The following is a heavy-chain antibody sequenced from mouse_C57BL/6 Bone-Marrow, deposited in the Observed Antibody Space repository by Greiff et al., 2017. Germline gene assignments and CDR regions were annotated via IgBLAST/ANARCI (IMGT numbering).Heavy chain of an antibody. CDR1: GYTFTSYW. V-gene: IGHV1-74*01. CDR3: TIVSYYYGSSYDAYYYAMDY. CDR2: IHPSDSDT. Sequence: QVQLQQPGAELVKPGASVKVSCKASGYTFTSYWMHWVKQRPGQGLEWIGRIHPSDSDTNDNQKFKGKATLTVDKSSSTAYMQLSSLTSEDSAVYYCTIVSYYYGSSYDAYYYAMDYWGQGTSVTVSS. J-gene: IGHJ4*01. D-gene: IGHD1-1*01.